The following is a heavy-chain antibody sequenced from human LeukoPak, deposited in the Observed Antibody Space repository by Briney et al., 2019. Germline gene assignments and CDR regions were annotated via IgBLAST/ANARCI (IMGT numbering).Heavy chain of an antibody. CDR1: GGTFSSYA. J-gene: IGHJ3*02. Sequence: AAVTVSCMSSGGTFSSYAISWLRQAPGQGLEGMGWISAYNGNTNYAQKLQGRVTMTTDTSTSTAYMELRSLRSADTAVYYCAREYDSSRPSPRAGDFDIWGQGTMVSVSS. V-gene: IGHV1-18*01. CDR2: ISAYNGNT. D-gene: IGHD3-22*01. CDR3: AREYDSSRPSPRAGDFDI.